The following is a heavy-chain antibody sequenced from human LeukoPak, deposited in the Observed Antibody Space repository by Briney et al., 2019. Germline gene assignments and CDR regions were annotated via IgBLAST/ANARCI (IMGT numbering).Heavy chain of an antibody. CDR3: ARNEVVVVSYGMDV. CDR1: GGTLSSYA. V-gene: IGHV1-69*04. D-gene: IGHD3-22*01. J-gene: IGHJ6*02. Sequence: SVKVSCKASGGTLSSYAISWVRQAPGQGLEWMGTIIPILGIANYAQKFQGRVTITADKSTSTAYMELSSLRSEDTAVYYCARNEVVVVSYGMDVWGQGTTVTVSS. CDR2: IIPILGIA.